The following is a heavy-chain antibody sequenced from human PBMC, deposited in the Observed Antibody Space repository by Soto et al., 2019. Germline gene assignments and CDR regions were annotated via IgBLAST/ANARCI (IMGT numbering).Heavy chain of an antibody. Sequence: QVQLQQWGAGLLKPSETLSLTCAVYGGSFSGYYWSWIRQPPGKGLEWIGEINHSGSTNYNPSLKSRVTISVDTSKNQFSLKLSSVTAADTAVYYCARRRGNSGDDGAGDRFDPCGQGTLVTVSS. J-gene: IGHJ5*02. CDR1: GGSFSGYY. V-gene: IGHV4-34*01. D-gene: IGHD5-12*01. CDR2: INHSGST. CDR3: ARRRGNSGDDGAGDRFDP.